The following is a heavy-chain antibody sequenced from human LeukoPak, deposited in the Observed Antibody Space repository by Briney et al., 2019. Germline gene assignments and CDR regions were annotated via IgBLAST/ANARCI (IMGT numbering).Heavy chain of an antibody. J-gene: IGHJ4*02. CDR2: ISGSGGNT. Sequence: GGSLRLSCAAPGFTFSSYAMSWVRQAPGKGPEWVSTISGSGGNTYYADSVKGRFTISRDNSKNTLWLQMNSLRAEDTALYYCAKGSLGSWYFFDYWGQGTLVTVSS. V-gene: IGHV3-23*01. D-gene: IGHD6-13*01. CDR3: AKGSLGSWYFFDY. CDR1: GFTFSSYA.